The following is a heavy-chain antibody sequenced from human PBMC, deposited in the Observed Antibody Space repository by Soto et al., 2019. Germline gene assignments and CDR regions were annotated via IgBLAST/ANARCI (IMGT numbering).Heavy chain of an antibody. D-gene: IGHD3-22*01. CDR3: ARDAYYYDSSGPRYFAY. CDR2: ISYDGSNK. Sequence: GGSLRLCCAASGFTFSSYAMHWVRQAPGKGLEWVAVISYDGSNKYYADSVKGRFTISRDNSKNTLYLQMNSLRAEDTAVYYCARDAYYYDSSGPRYFAYWGQGSLVIVSS. CDR1: GFTFSSYA. J-gene: IGHJ4*02. V-gene: IGHV3-30-3*01.